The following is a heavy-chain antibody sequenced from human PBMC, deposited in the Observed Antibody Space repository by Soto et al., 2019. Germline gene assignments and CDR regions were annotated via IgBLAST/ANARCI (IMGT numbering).Heavy chain of an antibody. J-gene: IGHJ3*01. V-gene: IGHV4-4*02. Sequence: QVQLQESGPGLVKPSGTLSLTCAVSGGSISSSHWWTWVRQSPGKVLEYIGEIAHTGTSNSNPSLKIRVTLSVGKSKNHFSLTLTSVTAADTAFYYCSRVVLTITRGAFDAWGEGTLFSVSS. CDR3: SRVVLTITRGAFDA. CDR2: IAHTGTS. CDR1: GGSISSSHW. D-gene: IGHD3-9*01.